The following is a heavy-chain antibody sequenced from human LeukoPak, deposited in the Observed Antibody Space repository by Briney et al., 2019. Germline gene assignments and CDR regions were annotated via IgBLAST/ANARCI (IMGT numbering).Heavy chain of an antibody. CDR3: ARDLCSWYVLDY. CDR1: GITFSAYE. Sequence: PGGSLRLSCAASGITFSAYEMNCVRQAPGKGLEWISYITSSGSTIYYADSVKGRFTISRDNAENSLFLQMNSLRAEDTAVYYRARDLCSWYVLDYWGQGSLVTVSS. J-gene: IGHJ4*02. D-gene: IGHD6-13*01. V-gene: IGHV3-48*03. CDR2: ITSSGSTI.